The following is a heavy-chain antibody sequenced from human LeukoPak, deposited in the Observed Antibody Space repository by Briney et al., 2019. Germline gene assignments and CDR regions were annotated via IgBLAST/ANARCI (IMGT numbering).Heavy chain of an antibody. Sequence: PGGSLRLSCAASGFTFSIYEMYWVRQVPGKGLEWVSYISSTGSTKYYADSVKGRFTISRDNAKSSLYLQMNSLRAEDTAVYYCATLTVASPFDYWGQGALVTVSS. V-gene: IGHV3-48*03. J-gene: IGHJ4*02. D-gene: IGHD5-12*01. CDR3: ATLTVASPFDY. CDR1: GFTFSIYE. CDR2: ISSTGSTK.